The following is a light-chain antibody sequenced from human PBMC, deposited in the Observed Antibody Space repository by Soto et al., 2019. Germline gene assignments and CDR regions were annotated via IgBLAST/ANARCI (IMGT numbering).Light chain of an antibody. Sequence: DIQMTQSPSSLSASVGDRVTITCQASQDINNFLNWYQHKPGKAPKLLNYDAFNLETGVPSRFSGSGSGTDFNFTISSLQPGYIATYYCQKSDNLPYTFGQGTKLEIK. V-gene: IGKV1-33*01. CDR1: QDINNF. J-gene: IGKJ2*01. CDR3: QKSDNLPYT. CDR2: DAF.